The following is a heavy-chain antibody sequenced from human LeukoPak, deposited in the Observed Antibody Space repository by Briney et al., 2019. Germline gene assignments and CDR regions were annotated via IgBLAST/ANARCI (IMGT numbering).Heavy chain of an antibody. D-gene: IGHD3-10*01. V-gene: IGHV7-4-1*02. CDR2: INTNTGNP. Sequence: ASVKVSCKASGYTFTSYAMNWVRQAPGQGLEWMGWINTNTGNPTYAQGFTGRFVFSLDTSVSTAYLQISSLKAEDTAVYYCARGSLYYYSSGSYWADAFDIWGQGTMVTVSS. J-gene: IGHJ3*02. CDR3: ARGSLYYYSSGSYWADAFDI. CDR1: GYTFTSYA.